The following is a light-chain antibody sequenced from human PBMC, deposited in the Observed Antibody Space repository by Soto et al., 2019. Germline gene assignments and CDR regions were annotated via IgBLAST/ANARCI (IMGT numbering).Light chain of an antibody. V-gene: IGKV3-20*01. CDR2: GAS. CDR3: QQYGSSPPIT. CDR1: QSVSSSY. J-gene: IGKJ5*01. Sequence: EIVLTQSPGTLSLSPGERATLSCRASQSVSSSYLAWYQQKPGQAPRLLFYGASSRATGIPDRFSGSVSGTDFTLTISRLEPEDFAVYYCQQYGSSPPITFGQGTRLEIK.